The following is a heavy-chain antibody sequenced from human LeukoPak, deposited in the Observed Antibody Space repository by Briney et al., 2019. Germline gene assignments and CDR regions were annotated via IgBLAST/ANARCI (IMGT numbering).Heavy chain of an antibody. Sequence: ASVKVSCKASGYTFTTYAIHWVRQAPGQRLEWMGWINTGNGNTKHSQNFQGRVTITRDTSASTAYMELSSLRSEDTAVYYCARDRGTGLIDYWGQGTLVTVSS. D-gene: IGHD1-1*01. CDR2: INTGNGNT. J-gene: IGHJ4*02. CDR3: ARDRGTGLIDY. CDR1: GYTFTTYA. V-gene: IGHV1-3*04.